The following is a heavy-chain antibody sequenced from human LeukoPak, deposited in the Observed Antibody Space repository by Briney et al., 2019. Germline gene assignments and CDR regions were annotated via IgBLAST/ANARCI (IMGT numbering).Heavy chain of an antibody. V-gene: IGHV3-48*01. CDR2: ISSSSSTI. CDR3: ARDMYDNGWSSFDY. D-gene: IGHD3-10*01. J-gene: IGHJ4*02. Sequence: GGSLRLSCAASGFAFSSYGMNWVRQAPGKGLEWVSYISSSSSTIYYADSVKGRFTISRDDAKNTLYLQMNSLRAEDTALYYCARDMYDNGWSSFDYWGQGTLVTVSS. CDR1: GFAFSSYG.